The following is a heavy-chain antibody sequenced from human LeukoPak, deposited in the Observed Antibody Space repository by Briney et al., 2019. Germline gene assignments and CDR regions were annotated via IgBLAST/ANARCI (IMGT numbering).Heavy chain of an antibody. CDR1: GYTFTSYY. J-gene: IGHJ4*02. V-gene: IGHV1-46*01. CDR3: ARVMASGSYYPFDY. Sequence: VASVKVSCKASGYTFTSYYMHWVRQAPGQGLEWMGIINPSGGSTNYAQKFQGRVTITADESTSTAYMELSSLRSEDTAVYYCARVMASGSYYPFDYWGQGTLVTVSS. D-gene: IGHD1-26*01. CDR2: INPSGGST.